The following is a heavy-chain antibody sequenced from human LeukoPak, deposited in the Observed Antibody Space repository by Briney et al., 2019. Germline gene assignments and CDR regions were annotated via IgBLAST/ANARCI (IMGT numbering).Heavy chain of an antibody. V-gene: IGHV1-18*04. CDR1: DYTFSSYG. CDR3: ARQARGYSSGWYQFHFDY. D-gene: IGHD6-19*01. J-gene: IGHJ4*02. Sequence: ASVKVSCKASDYTFSSYGISWVRQAPGQGLEWMGWINTYNGNTNYARKLQGRVTMTTDTSTSTAYMELRSLRSDDTAVYFCARQARGYSSGWYQFHFDYWGQGTLVIVSS. CDR2: INTYNGNT.